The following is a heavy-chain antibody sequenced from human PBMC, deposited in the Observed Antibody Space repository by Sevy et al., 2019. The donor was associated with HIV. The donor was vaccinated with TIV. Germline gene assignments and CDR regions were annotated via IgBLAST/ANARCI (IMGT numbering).Heavy chain of an antibody. Sequence: GGSLILSCAASGFTSSSYAMSWVRQPPGRGLEWVSTLSESGVSTYYADSVKGRFTISRDNSKNILYLQMNSLRAEDTAVYYCARDRATSATGTLFDYWGQGTLVTVSS. J-gene: IGHJ4*02. V-gene: IGHV3-23*01. CDR3: ARDRATSATGTLFDY. CDR1: GFTSSSYA. CDR2: LSESGVST. D-gene: IGHD3-9*01.